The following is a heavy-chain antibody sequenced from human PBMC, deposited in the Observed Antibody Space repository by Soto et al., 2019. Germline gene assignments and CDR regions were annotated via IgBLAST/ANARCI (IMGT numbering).Heavy chain of an antibody. CDR2: IYTSGST. CDR1: GGSISSYY. CDR3: ARDRITLANDAFDI. J-gene: IGHJ3*02. D-gene: IGHD3-10*01. Sequence: SETLSLTCTVSGGSISSYYWSWIRQPAGKGLEWIGRIYTSGSTNYNPSLKSRVTMSVDTSKNQFSLNVRSVTAADTAVYYCARDRITLANDAFDIWGQGTMVTV. V-gene: IGHV4-4*07.